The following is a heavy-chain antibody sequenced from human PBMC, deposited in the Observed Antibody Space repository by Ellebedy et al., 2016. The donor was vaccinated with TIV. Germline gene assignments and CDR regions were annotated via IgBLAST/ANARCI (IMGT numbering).Heavy chain of an antibody. D-gene: IGHD3-9*01. CDR3: ARVDILRWYYFDS. Sequence: GESLKISCAASGFTVSSNYMSWVRQAPGKGLEWVSVIFSGGITYYADSVKGRFTISRDNSKNTLFLQMNSLRTEDTAVYYCARVDILRWYYFDSWGQGTLVTVSS. J-gene: IGHJ4*02. CDR1: GFTVSSNY. CDR2: IFSGGIT. V-gene: IGHV3-53*01.